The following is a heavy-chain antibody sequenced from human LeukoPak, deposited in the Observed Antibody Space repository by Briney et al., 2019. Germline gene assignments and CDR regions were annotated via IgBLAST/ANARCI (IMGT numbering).Heavy chain of an antibody. J-gene: IGHJ6*03. CDR2: IYYSGST. Sequence: PSETLSLTCTVSGGSISGYYWTWIRQPPGMGLEWIGYIYYSGSTNYNPSLKSRVTISVATSQNQVSLKLSSVTAADTAVYYCARVKAPTVTTWRAYYYMDGWGKGTTVTVSS. CDR3: ARVKAPTVTTWRAYYYMDG. D-gene: IGHD4-17*01. V-gene: IGHV4-59*01. CDR1: GGSISGYY.